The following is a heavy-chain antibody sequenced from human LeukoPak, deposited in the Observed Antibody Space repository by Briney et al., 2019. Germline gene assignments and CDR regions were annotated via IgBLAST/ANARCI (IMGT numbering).Heavy chain of an antibody. D-gene: IGHD3-22*01. CDR3: ARSRGGSGYHYAFDI. CDR1: GFTFSNYA. V-gene: IGHV3-30*04. Sequence: GGSLRLSCAASGFTFSNYAMHWVRQTPGKGLEWVAVLSYDGTDKIHADSVKGRFTISRDNSKNTLYLQMNSLRTEDTAVFYCARSRGGSGYHYAFDIWGQGTMVTVSS. J-gene: IGHJ3*02. CDR2: LSYDGTDK.